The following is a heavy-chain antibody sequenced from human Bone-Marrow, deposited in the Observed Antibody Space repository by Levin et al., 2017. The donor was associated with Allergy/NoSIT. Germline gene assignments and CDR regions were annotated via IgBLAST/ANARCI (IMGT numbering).Heavy chain of an antibody. J-gene: IGHJ3*02. Sequence: SGGSLRLSCAASGFTFSSYGMHWVRQAPGKGLEWVAVISYDGSNKYYADSVKGRFTISRDNSKNTLYLQMNSLRAEDTAVYYCANVVTESAFDIWGQGTMVTVSS. D-gene: IGHD2-21*02. V-gene: IGHV3-30*18. CDR2: ISYDGSNK. CDR1: GFTFSSYG. CDR3: ANVVTESAFDI.